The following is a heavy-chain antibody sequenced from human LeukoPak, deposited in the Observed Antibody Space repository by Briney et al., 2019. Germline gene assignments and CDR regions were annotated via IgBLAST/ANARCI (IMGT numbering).Heavy chain of an antibody. CDR1: GVSISSYY. CDR2: IYYSGST. V-gene: IGHV4-59*01. J-gene: IGHJ3*02. CDR3: ARDRGSSWYPAFDI. Sequence: SETLSLTCTVSGVSISSYYWSWIRQPPGKGLEWIGYIYYSGSTNYNPSLKSRVTISVDTSKNQFSLKLSSVTAADTAVYYCARDRGSSWYPAFDIWGQGTMVTVSS. D-gene: IGHD6-13*01.